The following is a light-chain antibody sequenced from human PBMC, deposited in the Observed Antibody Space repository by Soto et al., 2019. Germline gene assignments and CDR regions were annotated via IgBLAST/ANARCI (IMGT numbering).Light chain of an antibody. CDR3: SSYAGSNNWV. J-gene: IGLJ3*02. Sequence: QSALTQPPSASGSPGQSVTISCTGTSSDVGGYNFVSWFQQHPGKAPKLIIYEVTKRPSGVPDRFSGSKSGNTASLTVSGLQAVDEADYYCSSYAGSNNWVFGGGTKLTVL. V-gene: IGLV2-8*01. CDR1: SSDVGGYNF. CDR2: EVT.